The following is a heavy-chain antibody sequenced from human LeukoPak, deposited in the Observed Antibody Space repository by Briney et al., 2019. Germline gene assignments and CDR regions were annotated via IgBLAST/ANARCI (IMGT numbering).Heavy chain of an antibody. V-gene: IGHV4-30-4*01. CDR2: IYYSGST. CDR3: ARENYYYYGMDV. CDR1: GGSISSGDYY. Sequence: SETLSLTCTVSGGSISSGDYYWSWIRQPPGKGLEWIGYIYYSGSTYYNPSLKSRLTISGDTSKNQFSLRLSSVTAADTAVYYCARENYYYYGMDVWGQGTTVTVSS. J-gene: IGHJ6*02.